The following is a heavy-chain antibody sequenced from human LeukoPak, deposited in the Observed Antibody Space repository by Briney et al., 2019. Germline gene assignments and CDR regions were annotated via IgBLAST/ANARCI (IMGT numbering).Heavy chain of an antibody. V-gene: IGHV3-23*01. D-gene: IGHD2-2*01. CDR2: ISGSGGST. CDR1: GFTFSSYA. CDR3: AKEVVPGTSRSFDY. Sequence: TGGSLRLSCAASGFTFSSYAMSWVRQAPGKGLEWVSAISGSGGSTYYADSVKGRFTISRDTSKNTLYLQMNSLRAEDTAIYYCAKEVVPGTSRSFDYWGQGTLVTVSS. J-gene: IGHJ4*02.